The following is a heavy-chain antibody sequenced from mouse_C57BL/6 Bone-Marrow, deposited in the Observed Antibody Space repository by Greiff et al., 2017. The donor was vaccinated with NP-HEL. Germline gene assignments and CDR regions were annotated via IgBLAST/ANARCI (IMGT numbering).Heavy chain of an antibody. CDR3: ARFLTAQATEYFDY. Sequence: QVQLQQPGAELVRPGSSVNLSCKASGYTFTSYWMDWVKQRPGQGLEWIGNIYPSDSETHYNQKFKDKATLTVDKSSSTAYMQLSSLTSEDSAVYYCARFLTAQATEYFDYWGQGTTLTVSS. J-gene: IGHJ2*01. V-gene: IGHV1-61*01. CDR1: GYTFTSYW. D-gene: IGHD3-2*02. CDR2: IYPSDSET.